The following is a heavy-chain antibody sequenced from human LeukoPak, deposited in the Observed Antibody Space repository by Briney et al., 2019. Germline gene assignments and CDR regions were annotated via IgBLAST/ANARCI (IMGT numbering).Heavy chain of an antibody. V-gene: IGHV3-7*01. CDR3: ARLPRYCSGGSCYSPAYFDY. J-gene: IGHJ4*02. Sequence: GGSLRLSCAASGFTFSSYWMSWVRQAPGKGLEWVANIKQDGSEKYYVDSVKGRFTISRDNAKNSLYLQMNSLRAEDTAVYYCARLPRYCSGGSCYSPAYFDYWGQGTLVTVSS. CDR1: GFTFSSYW. D-gene: IGHD2-15*01. CDR2: IKQDGSEK.